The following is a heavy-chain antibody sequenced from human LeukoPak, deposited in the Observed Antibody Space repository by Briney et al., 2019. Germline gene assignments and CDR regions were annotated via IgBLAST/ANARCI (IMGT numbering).Heavy chain of an antibody. Sequence: PSETLSLTCSVSDDSIKNYYWSWLRQSPGKGLEWLGYIYHLGNTSASPSLKSRVTISVDTSKKQFSLKMRSVTATDTAMYYCARSMGYNYPYWYFDLWGRGALVTVSS. CDR3: ARSMGYNYPYWYFDL. J-gene: IGHJ2*01. CDR1: DDSIKNYY. CDR2: IYHLGNT. D-gene: IGHD5-24*01. V-gene: IGHV4-59*01.